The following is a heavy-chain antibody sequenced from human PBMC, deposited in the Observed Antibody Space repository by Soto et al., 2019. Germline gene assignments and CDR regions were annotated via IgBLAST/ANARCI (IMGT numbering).Heavy chain of an antibody. V-gene: IGHV4-39*01. CDR2: IYYSGST. Sequence: PSEPLSLTRTVSGGSIISGSYFWALTRQPPGKGLEWIGIIYYSGSTYYNPSLKSRVAISADMSKNQFSLKLTSVTAADTAVYYCACGYDMLTGPTDYLGQGTLLTVSS. CDR3: ACGYDMLTGPTDY. D-gene: IGHD3-9*01. J-gene: IGHJ4*02. CDR1: GGSIISGSYF.